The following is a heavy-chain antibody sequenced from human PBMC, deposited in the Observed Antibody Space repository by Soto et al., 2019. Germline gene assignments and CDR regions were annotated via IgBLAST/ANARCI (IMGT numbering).Heavy chain of an antibody. V-gene: IGHV4-31*03. CDR1: GGSISSGGYY. J-gene: IGHJ4*02. CDR2: IYYSGST. Sequence: QVQLQESGPGLVKPSQTLSLTCTVSGGSISSGGYYWSWIRQHPGKGLEWIGYIYYSGSTYYNPSLKSRVTISVDPSKNQFSLKLSSVTAADTAVYYCARSNLMITFGGVRHWGQGTLVTVSS. CDR3: ARSNLMITFGGVRH. D-gene: IGHD3-16*01.